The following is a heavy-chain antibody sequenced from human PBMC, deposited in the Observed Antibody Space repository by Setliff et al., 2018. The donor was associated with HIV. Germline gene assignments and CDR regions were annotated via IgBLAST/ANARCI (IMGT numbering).Heavy chain of an antibody. V-gene: IGHV5-51*07. CDR2: IHPVDSDT. Sequence: GASLMISCTGSGYSFTSNWIGWVHQMPGKGLEWMGIIHPVDSDTRYRPSFQGQVTISADKSISTAYLQWSTLKASDTAMYYCARHRHTAAGTLDAFDIWGQGTVVTVSS. D-gene: IGHD6-13*01. CDR3: ARHRHTAAGTLDAFDI. J-gene: IGHJ3*02. CDR1: GYSFTSNW.